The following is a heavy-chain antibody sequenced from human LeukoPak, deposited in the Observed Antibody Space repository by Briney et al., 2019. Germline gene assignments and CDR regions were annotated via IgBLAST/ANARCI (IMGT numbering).Heavy chain of an antibody. CDR3: ARAYDFWSGYHYFDY. J-gene: IGHJ4*02. V-gene: IGHV3-23*01. CDR2: ISGSGGST. Sequence: GGSLRLSCAASGFTFSYYAMHWVRQAPGKGLEWVSAISGSGGSTYYADSVKGRFTISRDNSKNTLYLQMNSLRAEDTAVYYCARAYDFWSGYHYFDYWGQGTLVTVSS. CDR1: GFTFSYYA. D-gene: IGHD3-3*01.